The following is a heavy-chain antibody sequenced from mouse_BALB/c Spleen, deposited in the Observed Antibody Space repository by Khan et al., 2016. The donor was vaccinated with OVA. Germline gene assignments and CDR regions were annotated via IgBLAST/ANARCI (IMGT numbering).Heavy chain of an antibody. V-gene: IGHV5-6-3*01. CDR1: GFTFSGYG. CDR3: ARVYYRYDEGYWFFDV. D-gene: IGHD2-14*01. CDR2: INSYGGTS. J-gene: IGHJ1*01. Sequence: EVQLVESGGGLVQPGGSLKLSCAASGFTFSGYGMSWVRQTPDKRLELVATINSYGGTSYYPDSVQGRFTISRDNAKNTLHLQMSSLKSEDTAMYYCARVYYRYDEGYWFFDVWGAGTTVTVSS.